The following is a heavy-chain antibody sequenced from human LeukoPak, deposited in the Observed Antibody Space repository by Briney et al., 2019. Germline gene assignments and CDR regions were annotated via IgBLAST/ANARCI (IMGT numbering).Heavy chain of an antibody. CDR2: IYPGDSDT. J-gene: IGHJ5*02. Sequence: GESLKIFCKGAGQTVTTYWIAWVRQTPGKGLEWMGIIYPGDSDTRYSPSFQGQVTISADKSTSTAYLQWSSLKASDTAIYYCARHVSIAVAYNWLDPWGQGTLVTVSS. V-gene: IGHV5-51*01. CDR3: ARHVSIAVAYNWLDP. D-gene: IGHD6-19*01. CDR1: GQTVTTYW.